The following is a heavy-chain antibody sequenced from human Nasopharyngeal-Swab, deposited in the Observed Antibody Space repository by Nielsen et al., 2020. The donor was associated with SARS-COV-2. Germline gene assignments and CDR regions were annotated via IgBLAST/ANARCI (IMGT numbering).Heavy chain of an antibody. V-gene: IGHV4-31*03. CDR2: IYYSGST. D-gene: IGHD6-6*01. CDR3: ARAIAARQYYYYYGMDV. CDR1: GGSISSCGYY. Sequence: SETLSLTCTVSGGSISSCGYYWSWIRQHPGKGLEWIGYIYYSGSTYYNPSLKSRVTISVDTSKNQFSLKLSSVTAADTAVYYCARAIAARQYYYYYGMDVWGQGTTVTVSS. J-gene: IGHJ6*02.